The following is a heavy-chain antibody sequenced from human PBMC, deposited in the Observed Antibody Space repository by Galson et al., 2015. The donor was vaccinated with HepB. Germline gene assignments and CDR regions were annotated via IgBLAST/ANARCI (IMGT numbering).Heavy chain of an antibody. CDR3: AREEDCTGGVCPGVYFDY. Sequence: SVKVSCKASGGTFSSYAISWVRQAPGQGLEWMGGIIPIFGTANYAQKFQGRVTITADESTSTAYMELSSLRSEDTAVYYCAREEDCTGGVCPGVYFDYWGQGTLVTVSS. D-gene: IGHD2-8*02. CDR1: GGTFSSYA. J-gene: IGHJ4*02. CDR2: IIPIFGTA. V-gene: IGHV1-69*13.